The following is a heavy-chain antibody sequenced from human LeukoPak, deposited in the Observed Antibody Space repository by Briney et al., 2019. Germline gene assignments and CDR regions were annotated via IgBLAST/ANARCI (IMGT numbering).Heavy chain of an antibody. CDR3: AREVRRYFDY. CDR2: IIPIFGTA. CDR1: GYTLTELS. Sequence: GASVKVSCKVSGYTLTELSMHWVRQAPGQGLEWMGGIIPIFGTANYAQKFQGRVTITADESTSTAYMELSSLRSEDTAVYYCAREVRRYFDYWGQGTLVTVSS. J-gene: IGHJ4*02. V-gene: IGHV1-69*13.